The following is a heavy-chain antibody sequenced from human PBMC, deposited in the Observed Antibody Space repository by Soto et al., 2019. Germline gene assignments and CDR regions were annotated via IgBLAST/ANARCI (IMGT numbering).Heavy chain of an antibody. CDR3: ARGVENIVVVLDVFGYYGMDV. J-gene: IGHJ6*02. CDR2: INAGNGNT. V-gene: IGHV1-3*01. CDR1: GYSFTSHV. D-gene: IGHD2-2*01. Sequence: GASVKVSCKASGYSFTSHVIYWVRQAPGQRLEWMGWINAGNGNTKSSQRFQARVTITSDTSASTAYMELISLRSEDTAVYFCARGVENIVVVLDVFGYYGMDVWGQGTMVTVSS.